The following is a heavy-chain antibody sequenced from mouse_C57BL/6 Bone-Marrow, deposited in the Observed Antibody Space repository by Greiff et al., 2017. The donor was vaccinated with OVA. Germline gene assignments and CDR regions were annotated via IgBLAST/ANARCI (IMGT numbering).Heavy chain of an antibody. J-gene: IGHJ3*01. D-gene: IGHD2-12*01. CDR1: GYSFTGYY. CDR2: INPSTGGT. V-gene: IGHV1-42*01. CDR3: TLYDGSWFAY. Sequence: EVQLQQSGPELVKPGASVKISCKASGYSFTGYYMNWVKQSPEKSLEWIGEINPSTGGTTYNQKFKAKATLTVDKSSSTAYMQLKSLTSEGSAVYYCTLYDGSWFAYWGQGTLVTVSA.